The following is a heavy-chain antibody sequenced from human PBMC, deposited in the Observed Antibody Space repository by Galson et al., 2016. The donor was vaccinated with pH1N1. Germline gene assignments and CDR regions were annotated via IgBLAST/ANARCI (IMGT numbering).Heavy chain of an antibody. J-gene: IGHJ5*02. D-gene: IGHD2-2*02. CDR1: GYTFTSYY. Sequence: SVKVSCKASGYTFTSYYMHGVRQAPGQGLEWMGLITPTGSRTSYAQTFTDRVAMTSATSTSTVYMELTSLRSEDTAVYYCARAPYCSNATCYSVWFDPWGQGTPVTVSS. CDR3: ARAPYCSNATCYSVWFDP. CDR2: ITPTGSRT. V-gene: IGHV1-46*01.